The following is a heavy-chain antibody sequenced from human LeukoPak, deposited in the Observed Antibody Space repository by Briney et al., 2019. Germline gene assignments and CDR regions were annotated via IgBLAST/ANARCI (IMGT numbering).Heavy chain of an antibody. D-gene: IGHD3-10*01. CDR2: IIPILGIA. V-gene: IGHV1-69*02. CDR1: GGTFSSYT. J-gene: IGHJ1*01. CDR3: ARAYGSGIFQH. Sequence: ASVKVSCRASGGTFSSYTISWVRQAPGQGLEWMGRIIPILGIANYAQKFQGRVTITADKSTSTAYMELSSLRSEDTAVYCCARAYGSGIFQHWGQGTLVTVSS.